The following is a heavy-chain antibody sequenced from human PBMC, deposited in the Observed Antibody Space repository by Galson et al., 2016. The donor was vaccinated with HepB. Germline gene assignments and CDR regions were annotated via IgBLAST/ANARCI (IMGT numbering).Heavy chain of an antibody. J-gene: IGHJ4*02. CDR2: ITWDDDK. D-gene: IGHD4-11*01. Sequence: PALVKPTQTLTLTCTFSGFSFTTSGMCVSWIRRPPGKALEWLALITWDDDKYYNTSLRTRHTISKDTSKNQVVLSMTNMDPVDTATYYCARTHYSDYVYFDYWGQGILVTVSS. CDR3: ARTHYSDYVYFDY. V-gene: IGHV2-70*01. CDR1: GFSFTTSGMC.